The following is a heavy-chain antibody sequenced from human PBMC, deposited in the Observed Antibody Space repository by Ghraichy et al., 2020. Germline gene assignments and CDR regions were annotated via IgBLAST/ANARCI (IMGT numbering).Heavy chain of an antibody. Sequence: GGSLRLSCAASGFTFSDSWLHWIRQAPGKGLEWVANIKPDGSDKYYVDSVKGRFTISRDNAKNSLSLQMNSLRAEDTAVYYCGRGAEYLGQGTLVTVPS. CDR2: IKPDGSDK. V-gene: IGHV3-7*01. CDR1: GFTFSDSW. J-gene: IGHJ4*02. CDR3: GRGAEY.